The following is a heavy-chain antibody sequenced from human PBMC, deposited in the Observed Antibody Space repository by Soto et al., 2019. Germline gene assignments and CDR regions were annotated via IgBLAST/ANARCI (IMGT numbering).Heavy chain of an antibody. J-gene: IGHJ6*02. D-gene: IGHD3-3*01. CDR2: IKPDGSEV. CDR3: ARESLLKSIPIYGYYYYAIAV. Sequence: LRLSCAASGFIFSSSWMTWVRQAPGKGLEWAANIKPDGSEVYYADSVKGRFTISRDNPRNPLYLQMSSLRAEDTAVYYCARESLLKSIPIYGYYYYAIAVCGQGTTVTVSS. CDR1: GFIFSSSW. V-gene: IGHV3-7*03.